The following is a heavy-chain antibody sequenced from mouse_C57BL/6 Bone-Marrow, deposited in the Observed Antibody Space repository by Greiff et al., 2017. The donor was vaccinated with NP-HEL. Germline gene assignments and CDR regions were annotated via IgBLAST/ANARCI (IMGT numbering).Heavy chain of an antibody. J-gene: IGHJ3*01. CDR1: GYTFTDYY. Sequence: VQLQQSGPELVKPGASVKISCKASGYTFTDYYINWVKQRPGQGLAWIGWLFPGSGSPYYNAKFTGKAPLTVDKSSSTAYMLLSSLTSEDSAVYFCARRAYGPWFAYWGQGTLVTVSA. D-gene: IGHD1-1*01. V-gene: IGHV1-75*01. CDR2: LFPGSGSP. CDR3: ARRAYGPWFAY.